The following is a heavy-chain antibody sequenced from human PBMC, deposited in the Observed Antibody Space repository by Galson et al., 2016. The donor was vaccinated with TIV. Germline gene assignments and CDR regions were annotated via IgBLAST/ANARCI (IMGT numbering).Heavy chain of an antibody. CDR1: GFTFSSYT. CDR3: ARDGHDFRSGGANNLDY. CDR2: LSYDAGNE. D-gene: IGHD3-3*01. J-gene: IGHJ4*02. V-gene: IGHV3-30*01. Sequence: SLRLSCAASGFTFSSYTLHWVRQAPGKGLEWVALLSYDAGNEYYADSVKGRFPISRDNSKNTLDLQMNSRRAEDTAVYYCARDGHDFRSGGANNLDYWGQGTLVTVSS.